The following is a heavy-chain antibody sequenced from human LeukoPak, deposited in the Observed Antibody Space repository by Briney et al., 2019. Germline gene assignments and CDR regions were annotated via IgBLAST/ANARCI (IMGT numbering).Heavy chain of an antibody. CDR3: ARWWYYYDSSGSKPSGMDV. CDR2: INHSGST. J-gene: IGHJ6*02. CDR1: VGSFSGYY. D-gene: IGHD3-22*01. Sequence: SETLSLTCAVYVGSFSGYYWSWIRHHPGKGREGRGEINHSGSTNDNPTIKSRITISVDTSKNQFSMKLSSVAAAATAVYYCARWWYYYDSSGSKPSGMDVWGQGTTVTVSS. V-gene: IGHV4-34*01.